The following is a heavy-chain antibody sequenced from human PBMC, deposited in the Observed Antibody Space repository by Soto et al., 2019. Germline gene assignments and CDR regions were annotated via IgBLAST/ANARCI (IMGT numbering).Heavy chain of an antibody. D-gene: IGHD6-19*01. CDR3: AKDSVAVAGYYYYYYGMDV. CDR1: GFTFSSYG. V-gene: IGHV3-30*18. J-gene: IGHJ6*02. CDR2: ISYDGSNK. Sequence: GGSLRLSCAASGFTFSSYGMHWVRQAPGKGLEWVAVISYDGSNKYYADSVKGRFTISRDNSKNTLYLQMNSLRAEDTAVYYCAKDSVAVAGYYYYYYGMDVWGQGTTVTVSS.